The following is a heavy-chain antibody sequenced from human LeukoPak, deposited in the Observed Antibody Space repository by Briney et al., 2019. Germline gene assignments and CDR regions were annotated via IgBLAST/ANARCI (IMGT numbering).Heavy chain of an antibody. CDR2: TNPNSGGT. V-gene: IGHV1-2*02. CDR1: GYTFTGYY. J-gene: IGHJ6*02. CDR3: ARVKYQLPIYYYYGMDV. D-gene: IGHD2-2*01. Sequence: ASVKVSCKASGYTFTGYYMHWVRQAPGQGLEWMGWTNPNSGGTNYAQKFQGRVTMTRDTSISTAYMELSRLRSDDTAVYYCARVKYQLPIYYYYGMDVWGQGTTVTVSS.